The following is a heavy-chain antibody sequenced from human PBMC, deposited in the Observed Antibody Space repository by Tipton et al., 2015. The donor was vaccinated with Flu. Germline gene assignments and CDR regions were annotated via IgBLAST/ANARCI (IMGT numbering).Heavy chain of an antibody. J-gene: IGHJ4*02. V-gene: IGHV3-15*01. CDR3: TTGIVNYYDSIKDY. CDR2: IKSETDGGTT. CDR1: GASLSTGG. D-gene: IGHD3-22*01. Sequence: SLRLSCTVSGASLSTGGYYWGWIRQHPERGLEWIGHIKSETDGGTTDYAAPMKGRFTISRDDSTNTLYLQMNSLKTEDTAVYYCTTGIVNYYDSIKDYWGQGTLVIVSS.